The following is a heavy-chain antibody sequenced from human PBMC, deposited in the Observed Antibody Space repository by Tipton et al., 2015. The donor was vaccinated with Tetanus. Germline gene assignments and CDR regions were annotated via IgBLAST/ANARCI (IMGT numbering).Heavy chain of an antibody. J-gene: IGHJ4*02. CDR3: AAEVSAGY. D-gene: IGHD4/OR15-4a*01. CDR2: INRDGSET. Sequence: SLRLSCAASGMTLSYFAMSWVRQAPGKGLEWVANINRDGSETYYVDSVKGRFTISRDNAKNLLHLQMNSLRAEDTAVYYCAAEVSAGYWGQGTLVTVSS. V-gene: IGHV3-7*03. CDR1: GMTLSYFA.